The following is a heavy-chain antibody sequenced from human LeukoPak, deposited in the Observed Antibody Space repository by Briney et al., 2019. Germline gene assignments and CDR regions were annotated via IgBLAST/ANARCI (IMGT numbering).Heavy chain of an antibody. D-gene: IGHD3-3*01. CDR2: IDARSGIT. CDR3: ARTYDFGRGPPGDAFDN. CDR1: GFTFTIFG. V-gene: IGHV3-48*01. Sequence: PGGSLRLSCATSGFTFTIFGINWVRQAPGKGPEWVSYIDARSGITYYADSVQGRFTISRDNAKESVFLQMNGLRVDDTAVYYCARTYDFGRGPPGDAFDNWGQGTPVLVSS. J-gene: IGHJ3*02.